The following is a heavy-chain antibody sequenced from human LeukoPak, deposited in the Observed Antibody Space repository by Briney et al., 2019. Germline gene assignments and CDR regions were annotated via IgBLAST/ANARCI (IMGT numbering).Heavy chain of an antibody. Sequence: ASVKDSCKASGYTVTSYYMHWVRQAPGQGLEWMAILNPSGGSSNYAQKFQGRATLTRATSTGTVYMELSSLRSEDTAVYYCASVYKHGMDVWGQGTMVIVSS. J-gene: IGHJ6*02. V-gene: IGHV1-46*01. CDR3: ASVYKHGMDV. CDR2: LNPSGGSS. CDR1: GYTVTSYY. D-gene: IGHD5-24*01.